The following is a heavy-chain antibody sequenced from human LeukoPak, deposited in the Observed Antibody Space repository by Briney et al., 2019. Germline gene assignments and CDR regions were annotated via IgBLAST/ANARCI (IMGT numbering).Heavy chain of an antibody. V-gene: IGHV3-21*01. CDR3: ARGGHYYGSGSYYNGAFDI. CDR1: GFTFSSYS. Sequence: GSLRLSCAASGFTFSSYSMNWVRQAPGKGLEWVSSISSSSSSYIYYADSVKGRFTISRDNAKNSLYLQMNSLRAEDTAVYYCARGGHYYGSGSYYNGAFDIWGQGTMVTVSS. D-gene: IGHD3-10*01. CDR2: ISSSSSSYI. J-gene: IGHJ3*02.